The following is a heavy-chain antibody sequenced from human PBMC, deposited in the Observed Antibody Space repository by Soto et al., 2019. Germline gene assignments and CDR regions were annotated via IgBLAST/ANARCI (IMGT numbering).Heavy chain of an antibody. CDR3: ARDREIRDSGSPWLDR. CDR1: GCSINSGGYY. Sequence: QVQLTESGPGLVKPSQTLSLTCTVSGCSINSGGYYWSWIRQHPGKGLEWIGYIYYSGSTFYNPSLRSRVTVSVDTSKNQFSLRLASVTAADTAVYYCARDREIRDSGSPWLDRWGQGTMVTVAS. D-gene: IGHD3-10*01. J-gene: IGHJ5*02. V-gene: IGHV4-31*03. CDR2: IYYSGST.